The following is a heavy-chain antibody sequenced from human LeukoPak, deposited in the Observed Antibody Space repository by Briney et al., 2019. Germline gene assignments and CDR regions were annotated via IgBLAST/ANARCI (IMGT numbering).Heavy chain of an antibody. J-gene: IGHJ5*02. CDR2: INPNSGGT. V-gene: IGHV1-2*02. D-gene: IGHD6-6*01. CDR1: GGTFTGYY. CDR3: ARDRIAARPSNWFDP. Sequence: ASVKVSCKASGGTFTGYYMHWVRQAPGQGLEWMGWINPNSGGTNYAQKFQGRVTMTRDTSISTAYMELSRLRSDDTAVYYCARDRIAARPSNWFDPWGQGTLVTVSS.